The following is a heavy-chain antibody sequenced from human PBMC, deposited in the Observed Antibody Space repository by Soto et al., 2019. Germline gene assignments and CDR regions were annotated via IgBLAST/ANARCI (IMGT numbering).Heavy chain of an antibody. CDR3: AKGAGPPYIPSTFYYYGMDV. CDR1: GFTFSSYA. D-gene: IGHD3-16*01. V-gene: IGHV3-23*01. J-gene: IGHJ6*02. Sequence: GGSLRLSCAASGFTFSSYAMSWVRQAPGKGLEWVSAISVSGGSTYYADSVKGRFTISRDNSKDTLYLQMNSLRAEDTAVYYCAKGAGPPYIPSTFYYYGMDVWGQGTTVTVSS. CDR2: ISVSGGST.